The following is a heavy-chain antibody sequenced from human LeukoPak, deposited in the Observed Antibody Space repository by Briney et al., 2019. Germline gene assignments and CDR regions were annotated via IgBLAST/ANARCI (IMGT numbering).Heavy chain of an antibody. Sequence: GGSLRLSCAASGFTFSGYIMNWVRQAPGEGLEWVSFIGTSGNTIYYADSVKGRFTVSRDNAKNALYLQMNSLTAEDTAVYYCARDQWLDYWGQGTLVTVSS. CDR2: IGTSGNTI. D-gene: IGHD5-24*01. CDR3: ARDQWLDY. J-gene: IGHJ4*02. V-gene: IGHV3-48*01. CDR1: GFTFSGYI.